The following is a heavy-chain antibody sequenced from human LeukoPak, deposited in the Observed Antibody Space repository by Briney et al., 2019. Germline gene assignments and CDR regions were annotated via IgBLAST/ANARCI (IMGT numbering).Heavy chain of an antibody. Sequence: PGGSLRLSCAASGFTFSNYAMGWGRQAPGKGLEWVSSITGSGGNTYYADSVKGRFTFSRDNSKNTLHLQMNSLRAEDTAVYYCVRGLDYFDYWGQETLVTVSS. V-gene: IGHV3-23*01. CDR2: ITGSGGNT. CDR1: GFTFSNYA. CDR3: VRGLDYFDY. J-gene: IGHJ4*02. D-gene: IGHD6-6*01.